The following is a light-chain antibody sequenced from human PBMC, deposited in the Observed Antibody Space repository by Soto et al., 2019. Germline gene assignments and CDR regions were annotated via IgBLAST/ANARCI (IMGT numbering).Light chain of an antibody. J-gene: IGKJ2*01. V-gene: IGKV1-39*01. Sequence: DIQMTQSPSSLSASVGDRVTITCQASQSIYSSLNWYHQKPGKAPKLLTYAASNLQSGVPSMFSGSGSGTDFTLSISSLQPEDFATYYCQQSYSAPYTFGQGTKLEI. CDR3: QQSYSAPYT. CDR1: QSIYSS. CDR2: AAS.